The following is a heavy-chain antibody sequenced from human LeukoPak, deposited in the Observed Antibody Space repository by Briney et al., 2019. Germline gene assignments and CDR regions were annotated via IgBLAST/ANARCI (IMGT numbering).Heavy chain of an antibody. V-gene: IGHV3-48*04. CDR3: AELGITMIGGV. J-gene: IGHJ6*04. Sequence: GGSLRLSCATSGFNFSPFSMSWVRQAPGKGLEWVSSISSSGSTIYYADSVKGRFTISRDNAKNSLYLQMNSLRAEDTAVYYCAELGITMIGGVWGKGTTVTISS. D-gene: IGHD3-10*02. CDR2: ISSSGSTI. CDR1: GFNFSPFS.